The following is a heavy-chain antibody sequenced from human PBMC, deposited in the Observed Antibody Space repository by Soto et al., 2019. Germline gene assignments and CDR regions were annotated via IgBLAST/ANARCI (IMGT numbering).Heavy chain of an antibody. CDR2: FDPEDGET. Sequence: VASVKVSCKVSGYTLAELSMHWVRQAPGKGLEWMGGFDPEDGETIYAQKFQGRATMTEDPSTDTAYMELSSLRSEDTAVYYCATSGYGDPGDYYYYYYMDVWGKGTRVTVSS. J-gene: IGHJ6*03. CDR1: GYTLAELS. V-gene: IGHV1-24*01. D-gene: IGHD4-17*01. CDR3: ATSGYGDPGDYYYYYYMDV.